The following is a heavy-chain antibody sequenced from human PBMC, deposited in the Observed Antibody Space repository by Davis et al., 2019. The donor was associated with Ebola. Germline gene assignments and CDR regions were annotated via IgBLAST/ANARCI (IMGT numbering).Heavy chain of an antibody. CDR1: GYSFSTNW. CDR2: IYPGDSDI. V-gene: IGHV5-51*01. D-gene: IGHD2-21*02. J-gene: IGHJ3*02. CDR3: ARHSDCVRCGEDRDTFDI. Sequence: GESLKISCKGSGYSFSTNWIGWVRQMPGKGLESMGIIYPGDSDIRYSPSFQGRVTISADKSLNTAYLQWSSLKASDTAMYYCARHSDCVRCGEDRDTFDIWGQGTMVTVSS.